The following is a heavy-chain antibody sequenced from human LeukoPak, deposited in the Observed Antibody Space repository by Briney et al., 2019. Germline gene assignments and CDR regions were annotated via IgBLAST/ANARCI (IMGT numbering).Heavy chain of an antibody. V-gene: IGHV3-64*04. CDR3: ARVSSTMTVDKDFQH. CDR2: INSNGGST. J-gene: IGHJ1*01. Sequence: PGGSLRLSCSASGFTFSSYAMHWVRQAPGKGLEYVSAINSNGGSTYYADSVKGRFTISRDNAKNSLYLQMNSLRAEDTAVYYCARVSSTMTVDKDFQHWGQGTLVTVSS. D-gene: IGHD5-12*01. CDR1: GFTFSSYA.